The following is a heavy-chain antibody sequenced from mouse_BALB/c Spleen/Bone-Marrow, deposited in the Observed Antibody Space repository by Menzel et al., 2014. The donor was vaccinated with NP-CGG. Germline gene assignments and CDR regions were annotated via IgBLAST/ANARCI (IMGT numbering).Heavy chain of an antibody. CDR3: ARSLYGYDWNFDV. Sequence: VQLQQSGPELVKPGASVKMSCKASGYTFTSYVMHWVKQKPGQGLEWIGNINPNNDGTYYNEKFKGQATLTSDKSSSTAYMELSSLTSEDSAVYYCARSLYGYDWNFDVWGAWTTVTVTS. V-gene: IGHV1-14*01. CDR1: GYTFTSYV. J-gene: IGHJ1*01. CDR2: INPNNDGT. D-gene: IGHD2-2*01.